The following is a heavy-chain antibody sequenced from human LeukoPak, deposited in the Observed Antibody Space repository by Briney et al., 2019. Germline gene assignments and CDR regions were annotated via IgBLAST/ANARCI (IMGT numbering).Heavy chain of an antibody. CDR1: GYTFTDYY. V-gene: IGHV1-2*02. CDR3: ARVSRFYYDSSGDFDY. J-gene: IGHJ4*02. CDR2: ITPNSGAT. Sequence: ASVKVSCKASGYTFTDYYMHWVRQAPGQELEWMGWITPNSGATKYAQKFRGRVSMTRDTSINTAYMELSRLRSDDTAIYCCARVSRFYYDSSGDFDYWGQGTLVTVSS. D-gene: IGHD3-22*01.